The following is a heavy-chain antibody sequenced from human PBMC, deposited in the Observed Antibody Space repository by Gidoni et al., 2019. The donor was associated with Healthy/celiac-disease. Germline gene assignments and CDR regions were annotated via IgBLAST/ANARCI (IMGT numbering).Heavy chain of an antibody. CDR3: ARDRGELLTNAFDI. V-gene: IGHV3-33*01. D-gene: IGHD1-26*01. J-gene: IGHJ3*02. Sequence: QVQPVESGGGVVQPGRHLRLSCAASGFTFSSYGLHWVRQAPGKGLEWVAVIWYDGSNKYYADSVKGRFTISGDNSKNTLYLQMNSLRAEDTAVYYCARDRGELLTNAFDIWGQGTMVTVSS. CDR1: GFTFSSYG. CDR2: IWYDGSNK.